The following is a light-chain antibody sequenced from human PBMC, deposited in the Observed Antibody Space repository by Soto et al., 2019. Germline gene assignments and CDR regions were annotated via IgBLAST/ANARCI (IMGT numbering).Light chain of an antibody. CDR1: SSNIGAGYD. CDR3: QSYDSSLSGSRV. V-gene: IGLV1-40*01. J-gene: IGLJ2*01. CDR2: SNS. Sequence: QSVLTQPPSVSGAPGQRVTISCTGSSSNIGAGYDVPWYQQLPRTAPKLLIYSNSNRPSGVPDRFSGSKSGTSASLAITGLQAEDAADYYCQSYDSSLSGSRVFGGGTKLTVL.